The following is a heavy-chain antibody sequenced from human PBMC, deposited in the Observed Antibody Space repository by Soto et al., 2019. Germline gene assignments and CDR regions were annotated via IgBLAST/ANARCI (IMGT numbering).Heavy chain of an antibody. CDR1: GFTFSSYG. CDR2: ISHDGTSK. V-gene: IGHV3-30*18. Sequence: ESGGGVVQPGTSLRVSCAASGFTFSSYGLHWVRQAPGKGLEWLAVISHDGTSKYYADSVKGRFTISRDNSKNTVYLQMDSLRPEDTAVYFCAKVTDYWGQGILVTVSS. J-gene: IGHJ4*02. CDR3: AKVTDY.